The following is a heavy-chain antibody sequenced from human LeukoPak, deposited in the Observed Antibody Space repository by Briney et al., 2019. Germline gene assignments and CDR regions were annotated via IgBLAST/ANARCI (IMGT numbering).Heavy chain of an antibody. CDR1: GGSISSYY. D-gene: IGHD5-24*01. CDR2: IYYSGST. V-gene: IGHV4-59*01. CDR3: ARVPGDGYKGYAFDI. J-gene: IGHJ3*02. Sequence: SETLSLTCTVSGGSISSYYWSWIRQPPGKGLEWIGYIYYSGSTEYNPSLKSRVTISLGTSKNQFSLKLSSVTAADTAVYYCARVPGDGYKGYAFDIWGQGTMVTVSS.